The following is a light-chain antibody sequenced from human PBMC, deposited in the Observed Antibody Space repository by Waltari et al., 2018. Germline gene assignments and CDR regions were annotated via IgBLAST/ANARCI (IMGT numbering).Light chain of an antibody. V-gene: IGLV1-44*01. CDR3: AVWDDSLNGRV. J-gene: IGLJ3*02. Sequence: QSVLTQPPSASGTPGQRVTISCSGRNSNIGSNTVNWYQQLPGTAPKPLIYSSNPRPSGVPDRFSASTSGTSASLAISGLQSEDEADYYCAVWDDSLNGRVFGGGTKLTVL. CDR2: SSN. CDR1: NSNIGSNT.